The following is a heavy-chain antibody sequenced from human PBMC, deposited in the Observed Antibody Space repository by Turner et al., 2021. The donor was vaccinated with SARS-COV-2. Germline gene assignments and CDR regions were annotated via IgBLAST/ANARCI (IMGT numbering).Heavy chain of an antibody. V-gene: IGHV1-8*01. CDR2: MNPNSGNK. CDR3: ARLHGHCTSTSCYWDYYFGMDV. J-gene: IGHJ6*02. Sequence: QVQLVQSGAKVKKPGASVKVSCKASGYTFTNYDTNWVRQATGQGLEWMGWMNPNSGNKGYAQRFPGRVTMTRDTSISTAYMELSSLRSDDTAVYYCARLHGHCTSTSCYWDYYFGMDVWGQGTTVTVSS. D-gene: IGHD2-2*01. CDR1: GYTFTNYD.